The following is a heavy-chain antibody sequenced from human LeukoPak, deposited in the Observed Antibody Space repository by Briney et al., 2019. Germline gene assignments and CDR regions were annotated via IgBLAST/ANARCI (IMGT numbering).Heavy chain of an antibody. J-gene: IGHJ4*02. D-gene: IGHD1-14*01. V-gene: IGHV3-66*01. CDR3: AREPRNYFDY. CDR2: IYSGGST. Sequence: PGGSLRLSCAASGFTVSNKYMSWVRQAPGRGLEWVSVIYSGGSTYYADSVKGRFSISRDKSKNTLYLQMNSLRAEDTALYYCAREPRNYFDYWGQGTLVTVSS. CDR1: GFTVSNKY.